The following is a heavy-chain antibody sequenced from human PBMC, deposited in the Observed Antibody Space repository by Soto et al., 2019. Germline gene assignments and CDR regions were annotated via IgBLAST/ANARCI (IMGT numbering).Heavy chain of an antibody. V-gene: IGHV1-69*06. CDR1: GGTFSSYA. CDR2: IIPIFGTA. CDR3: ARGDGLGAYCGGVCWYDASDI. D-gene: IGHD2-21*02. J-gene: IGHJ3*02. Sequence: QVQLVQSGAEVKKPGSSVKVSCKASGGTFSSYAISWVRQAPGQGLEWMGGIIPIFGTANYAQKFQGRVTITADKSTSTAYMELSSLRSEDTAVYYCARGDGLGAYCGGVCWYDASDIWRQGTMFTVSS.